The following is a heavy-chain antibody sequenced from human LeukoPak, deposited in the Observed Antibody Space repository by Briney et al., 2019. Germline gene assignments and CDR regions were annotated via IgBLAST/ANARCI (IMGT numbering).Heavy chain of an antibody. CDR3: ASARYDMPSWFDP. J-gene: IGHJ5*02. CDR2: IYYSGST. V-gene: IGHV4-59*01. D-gene: IGHD3-9*01. Sequence: SETLSLTRTVSGGSLSRYYWSWLRQPPGKGLEWTGYIYYSGSTNYNPPLMSRVSISVDTSKNQFSLKLSSVTAADTAVYFCASARYDMPSWFDPWGQGTLVTVSS. CDR1: GGSLSRYY.